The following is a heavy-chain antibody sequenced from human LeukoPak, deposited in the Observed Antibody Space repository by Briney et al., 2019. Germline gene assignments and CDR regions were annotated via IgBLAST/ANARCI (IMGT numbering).Heavy chain of an antibody. CDR1: GGTFSSYA. V-gene: IGHV1-69*06. Sequence: SVKVSCKASGGTFSSYAISWVRQAPGQGLEWMGGIIPIFGTTNYAQKFQDRVTITADKSTSTAYMELSSLRSEDTAVYYCARDKGVYYYDSSGYWHYWGQGTLVTVSS. CDR3: ARDKGVYYYDSSGYWHY. D-gene: IGHD3-22*01. J-gene: IGHJ4*02. CDR2: IIPIFGTT.